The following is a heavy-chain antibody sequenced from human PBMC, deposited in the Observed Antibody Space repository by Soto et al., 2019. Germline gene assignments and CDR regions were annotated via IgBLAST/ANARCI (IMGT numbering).Heavy chain of an antibody. V-gene: IGHV1-69*01. Sequence: QVQLVQSGAEVKKPGSSVKVSCKASGGIFSTYAISWLRQAPGQGLEWMGGIIPIFGTPNYAQRFQGRVTITADESTTTSYMELSRLKSEDTAGEYCARDRDHYGSGNYYNRIDFWGQGTLVTVSS. CDR1: GGIFSTYA. CDR2: IIPIFGTP. J-gene: IGHJ4*02. CDR3: ARDRDHYGSGNYYNRIDF. D-gene: IGHD3-10*01.